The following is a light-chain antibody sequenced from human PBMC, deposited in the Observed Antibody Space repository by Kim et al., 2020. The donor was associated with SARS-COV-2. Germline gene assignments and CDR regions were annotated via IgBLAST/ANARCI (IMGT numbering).Light chain of an antibody. CDR1: HRVNGSD. J-gene: IGKJ1*01. CDR2: GVS. V-gene: IGKV3-20*01. CDR3: QYYCKSPPVT. Sequence: PAETAAPRSSASHRVNGSDLGWYQPRPGQAPRLPIYGVSYGATGSPDRFSGSGSGTDFALTISRLKPEVFAVYYGQYYCKSPPVTFGQGTKLDIK.